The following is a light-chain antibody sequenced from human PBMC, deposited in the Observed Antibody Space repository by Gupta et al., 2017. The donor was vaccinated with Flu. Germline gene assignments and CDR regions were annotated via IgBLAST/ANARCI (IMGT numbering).Light chain of an antibody. CDR3: QVWDSSSDWV. CDR2: DIR. Sequence: YVLTQPPSVSVAPRQTATITCGGSDLETKSVHWYQQKPGQAPVLVVYDIRDRPSGIPERFSGSISGNTATLAISRVEAGDEADYWCQVWDSSSDWVFGGVTKLTVL. J-gene: IGLJ3*02. CDR1: DLETKS. V-gene: IGLV3-21*02.